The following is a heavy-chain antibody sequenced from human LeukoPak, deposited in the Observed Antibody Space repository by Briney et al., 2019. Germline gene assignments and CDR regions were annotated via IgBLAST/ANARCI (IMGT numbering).Heavy chain of an antibody. D-gene: IGHD2-2*01. CDR1: GYTFTGYY. J-gene: IGHJ4*02. Sequence: ASVKVSCKASGYTFTGYYMHWVRQAPGQGLEWMGWINPNSGGTNYAQKFQGRVAMTRDTSISTAYMELSRLRSDDTAVYYCARLVLYCSSTSCYFDYWGQGTLVTVSS. CDR2: INPNSGGT. CDR3: ARLVLYCSSTSCYFDY. V-gene: IGHV1-2*02.